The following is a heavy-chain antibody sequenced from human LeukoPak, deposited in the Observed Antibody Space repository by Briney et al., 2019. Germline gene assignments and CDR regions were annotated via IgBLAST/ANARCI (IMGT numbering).Heavy chain of an antibody. Sequence: GGSLRLSCAASRFTFSSFAMSWVRQAPGKGLEWVASINHNGNVNYCVDSVKGRFTISRDNAKNSLYLQMSNLRAEDTAVYFCARGGGLDVWGQGATVTVSS. J-gene: IGHJ6*02. V-gene: IGHV3-7*03. CDR1: RFTFSSFA. D-gene: IGHD3-16*01. CDR3: ARGGGLDV. CDR2: INHNGNVN.